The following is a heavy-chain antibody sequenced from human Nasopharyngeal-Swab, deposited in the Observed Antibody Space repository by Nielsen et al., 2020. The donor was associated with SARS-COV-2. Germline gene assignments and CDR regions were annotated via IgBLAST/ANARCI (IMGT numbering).Heavy chain of an antibody. Sequence: ASVKVSCKASGYTFTSYDINWVRQATGQGLEWMGWMNPNSSNTGYAQKFQGRVTMTRNTSISTAYMELSSLRSEDTAVYYCARAGEGVVVPAAIMGGTYYYYYYMDVWGKGTTVTVSS. CDR3: ARAGEGVVVPAAIMGGTYYYYYYMDV. V-gene: IGHV1-8*01. D-gene: IGHD2-2*02. J-gene: IGHJ6*03. CDR1: GYTFTSYD. CDR2: MNPNSSNT.